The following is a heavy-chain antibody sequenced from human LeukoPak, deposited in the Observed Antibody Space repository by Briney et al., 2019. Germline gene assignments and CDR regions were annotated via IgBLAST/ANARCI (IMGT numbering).Heavy chain of an antibody. D-gene: IGHD5-18*01. V-gene: IGHV3-15*07. J-gene: IGHJ3*02. CDR2: IKSKTGGGTT. Sequence: GGSLRLSCEGSAFIFSGHWMNWVRQAPGKGLEWVGRIKSKTGGGTTDYAAPVRGRFTISRDDSKNTLYLQMNSLKTEDTAVYYCTTGYSYENDAFDIWGQGTMVTVS. CDR3: TTGYSYENDAFDI. CDR1: AFIFSGHW.